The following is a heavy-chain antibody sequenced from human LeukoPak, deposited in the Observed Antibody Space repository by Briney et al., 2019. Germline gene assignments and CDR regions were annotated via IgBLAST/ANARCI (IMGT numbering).Heavy chain of an antibody. CDR1: GFTFSDYY. Sequence: KAGGSLRLSCAASGFTFSDYYMSWIRQAPGKGLEWVSSISSSSSYIYYADSVKGRFTISRDNAKNSLYLQMNSLRAEDTAVYYCAKVMDRGYYYDSSGSNFDYWGQGTLVTVSS. D-gene: IGHD3-22*01. J-gene: IGHJ4*02. V-gene: IGHV3-11*06. CDR3: AKVMDRGYYYDSSGSNFDY. CDR2: ISSSSSYI.